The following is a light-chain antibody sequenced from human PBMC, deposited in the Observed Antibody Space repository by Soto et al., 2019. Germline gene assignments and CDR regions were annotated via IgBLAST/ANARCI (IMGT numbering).Light chain of an antibody. CDR3: LQHNSYPPT. CDR2: AAS. CDR1: QGIRHD. V-gene: IGKV1-17*01. Sequence: DIQMTQSPSSLSASVGDRVTITCWASQGIRHDLGWYQQKPGKAPKRLIYAASSLQSGVPSRFSGSGSGTEFTLTISSLQPEDFATYYCLQHNSYPPTFGPGTKLEIK. J-gene: IGKJ2*01.